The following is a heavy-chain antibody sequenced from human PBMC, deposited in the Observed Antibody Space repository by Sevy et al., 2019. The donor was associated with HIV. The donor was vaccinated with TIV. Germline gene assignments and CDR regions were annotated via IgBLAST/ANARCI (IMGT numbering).Heavy chain of an antibody. CDR2: INWNGDST. J-gene: IGHJ4*02. D-gene: IGHD5-18*01. V-gene: IGHV3-20*04. Sequence: GGSLRLSCAASGFTFDDYGMSWVRQAPGKGLEWVSGINWNGDSTNNADSARGRFTISRDNAKNSLFLQMNSLRAEDTAFYYCAKGAGRTAMLPLYFDYRGQGTLVTVSS. CDR1: GFTFDDYG. CDR3: AKGAGRTAMLPLYFDY.